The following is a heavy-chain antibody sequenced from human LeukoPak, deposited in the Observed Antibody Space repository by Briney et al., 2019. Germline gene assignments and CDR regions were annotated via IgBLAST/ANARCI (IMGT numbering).Heavy chain of an antibody. V-gene: IGHV3-15*01. CDR1: GFTLSNAC. CDR3: TTTIVGVTTWFDP. J-gene: IGHJ5*02. Sequence: KPGGSLRLSCAASGFTLSNACMSWVRQAPGKGLEWVGRIKNKTNGGTTDYAAPVKGRFTISRDDSKNTLYLQMNSLKAEDTAVYYCTTTIVGVTTWFDPWGQGTLVTVSS. D-gene: IGHD1-26*01. CDR2: IKNKTNGGTT.